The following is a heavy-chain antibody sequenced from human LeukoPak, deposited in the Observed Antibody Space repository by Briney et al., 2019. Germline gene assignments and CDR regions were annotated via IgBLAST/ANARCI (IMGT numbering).Heavy chain of an antibody. CDR3: ASGRGFSGSWFDY. D-gene: IGHD6-13*01. CDR1: GGSVSSGSYY. V-gene: IGHV4-61*01. J-gene: IGHJ4*02. Sequence: SETLSLTCSVSGGSVSSGSYYWSWIRQPPGKGLEWIAYIYHSGSTSYNPSLQSRVTISLDISQNQVSLRLSSVTAADTAVYYCASGRGFSGSWFDYWARESWSPSPQ. CDR2: IYHSGST.